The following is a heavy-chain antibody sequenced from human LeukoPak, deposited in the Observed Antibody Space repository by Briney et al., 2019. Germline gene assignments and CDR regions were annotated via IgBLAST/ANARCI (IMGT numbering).Heavy chain of an antibody. CDR2: INHSGST. J-gene: IGHJ5*02. D-gene: IGHD3-10*01. CDR1: GGSFSGYY. V-gene: IGHV4-34*01. Sequence: SETLSLTCAVYGGSFSGYYWAWIRQPPGKGLEWIGEINHSGSTNYNPSLKSRVTISVDTSKNHLSLKLNSVTAADTAVYYCARLSLLPQHITMVRGVHPWGQGTLVTVSS. CDR3: ARLSLLPQHITMVRGVHP.